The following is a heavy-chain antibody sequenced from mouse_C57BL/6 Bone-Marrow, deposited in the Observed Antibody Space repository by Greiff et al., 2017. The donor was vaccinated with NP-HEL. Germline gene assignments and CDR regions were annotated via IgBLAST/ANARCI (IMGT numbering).Heavy chain of an antibody. CDR3: TTGGYLSYFDY. D-gene: IGHD2-3*01. J-gene: IGHJ2*01. V-gene: IGHV14-4*01. CDR2: IDPENGDT. Sequence: EVMLVESGAELVRPGASVKLSCTASGFNIKDDYMHWVKQRPEQGLEWIGWIDPENGDTEYASKFQGKATITADTSSNTAYLQLSSLTSEDTAVYYCTTGGYLSYFDYWGQGTTLTVSS. CDR1: GFNIKDDY.